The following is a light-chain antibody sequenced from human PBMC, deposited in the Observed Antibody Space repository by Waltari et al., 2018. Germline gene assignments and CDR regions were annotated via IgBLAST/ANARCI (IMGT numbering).Light chain of an antibody. Sequence: QSALTQPASVSGSPGQSITISCTGTSSDVGGYNYVSWYQQHPGKAPKLMIYDVSKRPSGVSNRFSCSKSGNTASLTISGLHAEDEAEYYCSSYTSSSTWVFGGGTKLTVL. CDR3: SSYTSSSTWV. CDR1: SSDVGGYNY. CDR2: DVS. V-gene: IGLV2-14*01. J-gene: IGLJ3*02.